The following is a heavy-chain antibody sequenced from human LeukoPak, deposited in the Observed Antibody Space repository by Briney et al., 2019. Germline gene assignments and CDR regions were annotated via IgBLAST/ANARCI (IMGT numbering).Heavy chain of an antibody. CDR2: ISSSSSYI. J-gene: IGHJ4*02. D-gene: IGHD2-2*01. V-gene: IGHV3-21*01. Sequence: GGSLRLSCAASGFTFSSYSMNWVRQAPGKGLEWVSSISSSSSYIYYADSVKGRFTISRDNAKNSLYLQMNSLRAEDTAVYYCARAQSIVVVPAAMMALGYWGQGTLVTVSS. CDR1: GFTFSSYS. CDR3: ARAQSIVVVPAAMMALGY.